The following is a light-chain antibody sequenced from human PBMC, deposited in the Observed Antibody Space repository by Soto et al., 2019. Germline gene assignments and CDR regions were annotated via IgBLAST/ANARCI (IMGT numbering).Light chain of an antibody. CDR1: ETVKKNS. Sequence: EIVLTQSPGSVSLSPGERATLSCRASETVKKNSLAWYQQKPGQAPRLLIYGASRRATGIPDSFSGSGSETDLILTISRLEPDNSAVYYCQQYAISPLTFGGGTKVEI. J-gene: IGKJ4*01. CDR3: QQYAISPLT. V-gene: IGKV3-20*01. CDR2: GAS.